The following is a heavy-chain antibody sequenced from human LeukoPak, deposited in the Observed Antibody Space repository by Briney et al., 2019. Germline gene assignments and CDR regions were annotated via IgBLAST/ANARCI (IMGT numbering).Heavy chain of an antibody. CDR3: ARGVPINWNGFWFDP. V-gene: IGHV1-46*01. CDR1: GYTFTSYY. Sequence: GASVKVSCKASGYTFTSYYMHWVRQAPGQGLEWMGIINPSGGSTSYAQKFQGRVTMTRETSTSTVYMELSSLRSEDTAVYYCARGVPINWNGFWFDPWGQGTLVTVSS. D-gene: IGHD1-1*01. J-gene: IGHJ5*02. CDR2: INPSGGST.